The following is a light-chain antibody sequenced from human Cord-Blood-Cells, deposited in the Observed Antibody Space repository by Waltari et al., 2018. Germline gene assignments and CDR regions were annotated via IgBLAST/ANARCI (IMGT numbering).Light chain of an antibody. V-gene: IGKV3-15*01. J-gene: IGKJ5*01. Sequence: EIVLTPSPATLSVSQGGRATTSCRASQSVSSNLAWYQQKPGQAPRLLIYGASTRATGIPARFSGSGSGTEFTLTISSLQSEDFAVYYCQQYNNWPITFGQGTRLEIK. CDR3: QQYNNWPIT. CDR1: QSVSSN. CDR2: GAS.